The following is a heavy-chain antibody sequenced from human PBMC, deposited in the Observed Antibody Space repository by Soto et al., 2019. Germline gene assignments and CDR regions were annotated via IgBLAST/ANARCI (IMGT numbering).Heavy chain of an antibody. CDR3: AKDLIRGDGYVDFDY. CDR2: IYAGGTTT. Sequence: EVELLESGGGLVQPGGSLRLSCAASGFIFSNYAMFWVRQAPGKGLDWVSTIYAGGTTTHYAESVKGRFTISRDNSNNRLYLQLNNLRAADTAVYFCAKDLIRGDGYVDFDYWGQGTLVTVSS. V-gene: IGHV3-23*03. J-gene: IGHJ4*02. D-gene: IGHD3-10*01. CDR1: GFIFSNYA.